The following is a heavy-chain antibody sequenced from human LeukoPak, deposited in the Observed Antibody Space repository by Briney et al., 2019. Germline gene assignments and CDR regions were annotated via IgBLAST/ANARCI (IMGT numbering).Heavy chain of an antibody. J-gene: IGHJ5*02. Sequence: PSETLSLTCSVSGGSINNNYWSWIRQSAGKGLEWIGRVYPTGKTHYNPSLLGRVTMSVDTSSSQVSLRLNSLTATDTAVYYCARGGTRDLLLDPWGQGTLVTVSS. CDR2: VYPTGKT. CDR3: ARGGTRDLLLDP. D-gene: IGHD3-16*01. CDR1: GGSINNNY. V-gene: IGHV4-4*07.